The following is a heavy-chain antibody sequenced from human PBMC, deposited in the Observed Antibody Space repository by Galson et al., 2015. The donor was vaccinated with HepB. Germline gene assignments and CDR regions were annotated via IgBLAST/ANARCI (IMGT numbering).Heavy chain of an antibody. J-gene: IGHJ4*02. CDR3: ARAPSSSWYRGVDY. CDR2: ISSSSSYI. CDR1: GFTFSSYS. V-gene: IGHV3-21*01. D-gene: IGHD6-13*01. Sequence: SLRLSCAASGFTFSSYSMNWVRQAPGKGLKWVSSISSSSSYIYYADSVKGRFTISRDNAKNSLYLQMNSLRAEDTTVYYCARAPSSSWYRGVDYWGQGTLVTVSS.